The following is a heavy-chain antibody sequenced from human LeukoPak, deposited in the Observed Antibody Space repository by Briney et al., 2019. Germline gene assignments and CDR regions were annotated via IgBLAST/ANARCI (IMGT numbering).Heavy chain of an antibody. CDR2: IGSSGSTI. CDR3: ARVSSYDSSGYYATGPDDAFDI. D-gene: IGHD3-22*01. J-gene: IGHJ3*02. V-gene: IGHV3-48*03. Sequence: GGSLRLSCAASRFTFSSFEMNWVRQAPGKGLEWVSYIGSSGSTIYYADSVKGRFTISRDNAKYSLYLQMNSLRGEDTAVYYCARVSSYDSSGYYATGPDDAFDIWGQGTMVTVSS. CDR1: RFTFSSFE.